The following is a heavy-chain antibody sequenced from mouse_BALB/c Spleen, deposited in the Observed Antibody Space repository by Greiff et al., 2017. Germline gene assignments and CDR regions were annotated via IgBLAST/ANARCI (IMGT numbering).Heavy chain of an antibody. CDR1: GYSITSGYY. D-gene: IGHD2-14*01. Sequence: EVKLMESGPGLVKPSQSLSLTCSVTGYSITSGYYWNWIRQFPGNKLEWMGYISYDGSNNYNPSLKNRISITRDTSKNQFFLKLNSVTTEDTATYYCASHRYDWFAYWGQGTLVTVSA. CDR3: ASHRYDWFAY. J-gene: IGHJ3*01. V-gene: IGHV3-6*02. CDR2: ISYDGSN.